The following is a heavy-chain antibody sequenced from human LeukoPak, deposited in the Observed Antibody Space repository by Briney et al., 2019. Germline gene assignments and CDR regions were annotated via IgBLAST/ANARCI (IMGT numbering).Heavy chain of an antibody. CDR3: ARGHCGGDCFFPVDY. Sequence: GGSLRLSCAASGFTFSSYSMNWVRQAPGKGLEWVSYISSSSGTIYYADSVKGRFTISRDNAKNSLYLQMNSLRDEDTAVYYCARGHCGGDCFFPVDYWGQGTLVTVSS. V-gene: IGHV3-48*02. CDR2: ISSSSGTI. D-gene: IGHD2-21*02. CDR1: GFTFSSYS. J-gene: IGHJ4*02.